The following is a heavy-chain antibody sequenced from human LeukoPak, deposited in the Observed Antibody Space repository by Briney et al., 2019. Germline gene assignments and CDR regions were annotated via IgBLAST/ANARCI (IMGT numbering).Heavy chain of an antibody. Sequence: ASVKVSCKVSGYTLTELSMHWVRQAPGKGLEWMGGFDPEDGETIYAQKFQGRVTMTEDTSTDTAYMELSSLRSEDTAVYYCATSRYSSSASYYYYMDVWGKGTTVTVSS. J-gene: IGHJ6*03. CDR2: FDPEDGET. CDR3: ATSRYSSSASYYYYMDV. V-gene: IGHV1-24*01. CDR1: GYTLTELS. D-gene: IGHD6-6*01.